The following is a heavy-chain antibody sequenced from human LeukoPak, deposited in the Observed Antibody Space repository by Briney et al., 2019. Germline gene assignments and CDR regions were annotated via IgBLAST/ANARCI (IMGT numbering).Heavy chain of an antibody. V-gene: IGHV4-61*02. Sequence: SQTLSLTCTVSGGSISSGSYYWRWIRQPAGKGLEWIGRIYTSGSTNYNPSLKSRVTISVDTSKNQFSLKLSSVTAADTAVYYCARDASGYSYGAYYFDYWGQGTLVTVSS. D-gene: IGHD5-18*01. CDR2: IYTSGST. CDR3: ARDASGYSYGAYYFDY. CDR1: GGSISSGSYY. J-gene: IGHJ4*02.